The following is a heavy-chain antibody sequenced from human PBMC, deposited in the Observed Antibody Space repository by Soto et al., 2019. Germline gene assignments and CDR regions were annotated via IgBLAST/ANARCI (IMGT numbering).Heavy chain of an antibody. CDR3: AREVWYNWNDGQYFDY. Sequence: ASVKVSCKASGYTFTSYGISWVRQAPGQGLEWMGWISAYNGNTNYAQKLQGRVTMTTDTSTGTAYMELRSLRSDDTAVYYCAREVWYNWNDGQYFDYWGQGTLVTVSS. D-gene: IGHD1-1*01. J-gene: IGHJ4*02. CDR1: GYTFTSYG. CDR2: ISAYNGNT. V-gene: IGHV1-18*01.